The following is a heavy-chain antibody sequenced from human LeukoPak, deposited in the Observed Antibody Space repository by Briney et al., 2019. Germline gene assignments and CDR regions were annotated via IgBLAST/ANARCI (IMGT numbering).Heavy chain of an antibody. CDR1: GFTFSSYW. Sequence: PGGSLRLSCAASGFTFSSYWMHWVRQAPGKGLVWVSRINTDGSSTNYADSVKGRFTISRDNAKSTLYLQMNSLRAEDSAVYYCGTGPRNDGEDDWGQGTLVTVSS. CDR3: GTGPRNDGEDD. CDR2: INTDGSST. D-gene: IGHD1-1*01. V-gene: IGHV3-74*01. J-gene: IGHJ4*02.